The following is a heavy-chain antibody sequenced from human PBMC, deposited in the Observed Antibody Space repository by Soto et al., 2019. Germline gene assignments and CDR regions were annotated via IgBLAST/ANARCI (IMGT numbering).Heavy chain of an antibody. J-gene: IGHJ5*02. Sequence: GGSLRLSCAASGFTFSSYAMTWVRQAPGKGLEWVSSITGNGDTTYYADSVKGRFTISRDNSKNTLSLQMSSLRAEDTAVYFCAKQYKWNTDDPWGQGTLVTVYS. V-gene: IGHV3-23*01. D-gene: IGHD1-20*01. CDR1: GFTFSSYA. CDR2: ITGNGDTT. CDR3: AKQYKWNTDDP.